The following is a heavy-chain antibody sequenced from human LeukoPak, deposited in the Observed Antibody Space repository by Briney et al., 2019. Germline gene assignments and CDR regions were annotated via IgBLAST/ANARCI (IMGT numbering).Heavy chain of an antibody. CDR3: ARALRVPAAIEFWFDP. D-gene: IGHD2-2*02. CDR2: IYHSGST. Sequence: PSGTLSLTCAVSGGSISSSNWWSWVRQPPGKGLEWIGEIYHSGSTNYNPSLKSRVTISVDKSKNQFSLKLSSVTAADTAVYYCARALRVPAAIEFWFDPWGQGTLVTVSS. CDR1: GGSISSSNW. V-gene: IGHV4-4*02. J-gene: IGHJ5*02.